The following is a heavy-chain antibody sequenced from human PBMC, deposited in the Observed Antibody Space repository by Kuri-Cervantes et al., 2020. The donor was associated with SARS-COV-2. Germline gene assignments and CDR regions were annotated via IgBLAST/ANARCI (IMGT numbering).Heavy chain of an antibody. V-gene: IGHV4-39*01. CDR3: ARTYYDFWSGPLFGALDI. D-gene: IGHD3-3*01. J-gene: IGHJ3*02. CDR2: IYYSGST. Sequence: SETLSLTCTVSGGSISSYYWGWIRQPPGKGLEWIGSIYYSGSTYYNPSLKSRVTISVDTSKNQFSLKLSSVTAADTAVYYCARTYYDFWSGPLFGALDIWGQGTMVTVSS. CDR1: GGSISSYY.